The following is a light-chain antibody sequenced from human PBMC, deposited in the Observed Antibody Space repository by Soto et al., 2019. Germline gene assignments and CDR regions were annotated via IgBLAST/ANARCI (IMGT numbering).Light chain of an antibody. Sequence: DIQMTQSPSTLSASVGERVTITCRASQNINMWLAWYQQKPGQAPKLLIYRASTLESGIPSRFSGSGSGTEFTITNNSLQPDDLATYYHQQYNSYSHSTFGQGTKLEIK. CDR2: RAS. J-gene: IGKJ2*01. CDR1: QNINMW. CDR3: QQYNSYSHST. V-gene: IGKV1-5*03.